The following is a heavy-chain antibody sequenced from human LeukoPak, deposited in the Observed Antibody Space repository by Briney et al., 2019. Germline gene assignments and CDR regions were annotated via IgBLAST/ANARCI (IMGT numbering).Heavy chain of an antibody. D-gene: IGHD3-10*01. J-gene: IGHJ4*02. V-gene: IGHV4-59*08. CDR1: GGSISSYY. CDR2: IYYSGTT. Sequence: PSETLSLTCTVSGGSISSYYWSWIRQPPGKGLEWIGYIYYSGTTNYNPSLKSRVTISVDTSKNQFSLKLSSVTTADTAVYFCARHMYYYGSGSSKTHFDYWGQGSLVTVSP. CDR3: ARHMYYYGSGSSKTHFDY.